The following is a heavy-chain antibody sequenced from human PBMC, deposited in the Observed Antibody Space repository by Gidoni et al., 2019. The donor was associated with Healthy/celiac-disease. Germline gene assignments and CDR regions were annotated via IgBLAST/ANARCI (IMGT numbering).Heavy chain of an antibody. D-gene: IGHD2-21*01. CDR2: ISSSSSYI. J-gene: IGHJ4*02. CDR3: AREHIGDRPLFDY. Sequence: VRQAPGKGLEWVSSISSSSSYIYYADSVKGRFTISRDNAKNSLYLQMNSLRAEDTAVYYCAREHIGDRPLFDYCGQGTLVTVSS. V-gene: IGHV3-21*01.